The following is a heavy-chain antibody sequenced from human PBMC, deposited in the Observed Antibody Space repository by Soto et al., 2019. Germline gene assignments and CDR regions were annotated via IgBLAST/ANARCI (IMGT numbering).Heavy chain of an antibody. J-gene: IGHJ6*02. CDR1: GFIFSNYG. CDR3: ARFGSGGSWLGYYHGMDV. D-gene: IGHD2-15*01. CDR2: IWSDESKK. Sequence: GGSLRLSCVASGFIFSNYGMHWVRQAPGKGLEWVAVIWSDESKKNYADSVKGRFTISRDNAKNSLYLQMNSLRAEDTAVYYCARFGSGGSWLGYYHGMDVWGQGTTVTVSS. V-gene: IGHV3-33*01.